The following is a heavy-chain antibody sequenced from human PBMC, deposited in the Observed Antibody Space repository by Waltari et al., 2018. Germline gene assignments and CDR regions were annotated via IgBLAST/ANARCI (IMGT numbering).Heavy chain of an antibody. Sequence: EVQLVESGGGLVQPGGSLRLSCAASGFTFSSYWMSWVRQAPGKGLEWVANIKQDGSEKYYVDSVKGRFTISRDNAKNSLYLQMNSLRAEDTAVYYCARVGGYYDFWSGYYRDYYYYGMDVWGQGP. V-gene: IGHV3-7*01. CDR3: ARVGGYYDFWSGYYRDYYYYGMDV. CDR2: IKQDGSEK. J-gene: IGHJ6*02. D-gene: IGHD3-3*01. CDR1: GFTFSSYW.